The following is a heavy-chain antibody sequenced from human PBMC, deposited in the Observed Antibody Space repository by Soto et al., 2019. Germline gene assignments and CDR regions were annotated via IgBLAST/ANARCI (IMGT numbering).Heavy chain of an antibody. CDR2: LYWDDDN. D-gene: IGHD6-19*01. CDR3: AHGSGWLFDY. CDR1: GFSLSTRDVG. Sequence: QITLKESGPTLVKPTQTLTLTCTFSGFSLSTRDVGVGWIRQPPGKALAWLALLYWDDDNRYSPSLRRRLTLTKDTSKNQVVLTMTNMDPVDTATYYCAHGSGWLFDYWGPGTLVTVSS. V-gene: IGHV2-5*02. J-gene: IGHJ4*02.